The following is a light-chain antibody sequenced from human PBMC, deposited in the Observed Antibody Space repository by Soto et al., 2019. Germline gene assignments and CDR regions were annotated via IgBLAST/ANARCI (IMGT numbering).Light chain of an antibody. V-gene: IGKV1-39*01. J-gene: IGKJ1*01. CDR1: QSISSY. CDR2: AAS. Sequence: DVQLTQKPTSLSASVGDRVTITCRASQSISSYLNWYQQKPGKAPKLLIYAASSLQSGVPSRFSGSGSGTDFTLTISSLQPEDFATYYCQQSYSTPRTFGQGTKVDIK. CDR3: QQSYSTPRT.